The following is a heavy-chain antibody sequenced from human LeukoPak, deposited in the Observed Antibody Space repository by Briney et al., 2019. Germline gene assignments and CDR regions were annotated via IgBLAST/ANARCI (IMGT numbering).Heavy chain of an antibody. Sequence: GGSLRLSCAASGFTFSSYAMSWVRQAPGKGLEWVSAISGSGGSTYYGDSVKGRFTISRDNSKNTLYLQMNSLRAEDTAVYYCAKDELEGRQPLDYWGQGTLVTVSS. J-gene: IGHJ4*02. CDR2: ISGSGGST. D-gene: IGHD3-3*01. V-gene: IGHV3-23*01. CDR3: AKDELEGRQPLDY. CDR1: GFTFSSYA.